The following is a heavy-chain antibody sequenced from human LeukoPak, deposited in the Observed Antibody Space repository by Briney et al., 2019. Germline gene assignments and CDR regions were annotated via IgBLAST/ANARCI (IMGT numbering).Heavy chain of an antibody. Sequence: ASVKVSCKVSGYTLTELSMHWVRQAPGKGLEWMAGFDPEDGETIYAQKFQGRVTMIGDTSTDTAYMELSSLRSEDTAVYYCATSTLYYYDSSGDHTIDYWGQGTLVTVSS. CDR1: GYTLTELS. J-gene: IGHJ4*02. CDR3: ATSTLYYYDSSGDHTIDY. CDR2: FDPEDGET. V-gene: IGHV1-24*01. D-gene: IGHD3-22*01.